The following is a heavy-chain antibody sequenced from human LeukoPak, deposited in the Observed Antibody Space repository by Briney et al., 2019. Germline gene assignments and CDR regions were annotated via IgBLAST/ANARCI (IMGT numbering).Heavy chain of an antibody. CDR3: ARQAYCGADCFSPYKFDY. V-gene: IGHV5-51*01. CDR1: GYSFTSYW. D-gene: IGHD2-21*02. J-gene: IGHJ4*02. CDR2: IYPGDSDT. Sequence: GESLRISCKGSGYSFTSYWIGWVRQMPGKGLEWMGIIYPGDSDTRYSPSFQGQVTISADKSISTAYLQWSSLKASDTAMYYCARQAYCGADCFSPYKFDYWGQGTLVTVSS.